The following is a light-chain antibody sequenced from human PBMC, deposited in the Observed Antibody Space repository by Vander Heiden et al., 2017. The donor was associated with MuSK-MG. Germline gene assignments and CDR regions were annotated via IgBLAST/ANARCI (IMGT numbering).Light chain of an antibody. CDR1: QSIANSY. Sequence: EIVLTQSPGTLSLSPGERATLSCRASQSIANSYLVWYQQKPGQAPRLVIYGTTIRATGIPDRFSGSGSGTDFTLTISRLEPEDFAVYYCQQVVNSPRTFGQGTKVEIK. J-gene: IGKJ1*01. CDR2: GTT. CDR3: QQVVNSPRT. V-gene: IGKV3-20*01.